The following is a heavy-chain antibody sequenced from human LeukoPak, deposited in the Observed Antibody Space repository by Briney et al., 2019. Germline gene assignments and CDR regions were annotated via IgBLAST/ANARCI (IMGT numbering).Heavy chain of an antibody. CDR1: GFKFSDYA. CDR3: AKAAAQFYDSSGPLD. D-gene: IGHD3-22*01. CDR2: MSGTGGTS. J-gene: IGHJ4*02. V-gene: IGHV3-23*01. Sequence: GGSLRLSCAASGFKFSDYAMNGVRQAPGKELEWVSGMSGTGGTSYYADSAKGRFTISRDNAKNSLYLQMNSLRAEDTALYYCAKAAAQFYDSSGPLDWGQGTLVTVSS.